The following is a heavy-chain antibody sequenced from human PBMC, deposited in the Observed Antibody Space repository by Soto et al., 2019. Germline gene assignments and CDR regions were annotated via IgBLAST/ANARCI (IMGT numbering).Heavy chain of an antibody. D-gene: IGHD3-9*01. V-gene: IGHV3-53*01. CDR3: ARDREPDGIWTFDS. CDR2: SFSSGGT. J-gene: IGHJ4*02. CDR1: GFTVSSNY. Sequence: GGSLRLCCAASGFTVSSNYMSGVRQAPGKGLEWVAESFSSGGTQYADSVKGRFTISRDNSRNMVFLQMNGLRVEDTALYYCARDREPDGIWTFDSWGQGALVTVSS.